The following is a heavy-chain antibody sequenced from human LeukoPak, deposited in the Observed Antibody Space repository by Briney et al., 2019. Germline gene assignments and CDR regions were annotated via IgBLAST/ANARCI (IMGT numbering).Heavy chain of an antibody. J-gene: IGHJ3*02. CDR1: GFTFSSYA. V-gene: IGHV3-30-3*01. CDR2: ISYDGSNK. CDR3: ARSEFLDDAFDI. Sequence: PGGSLRLSCAASGFTFSSYAMHWVRQAPGKGLEWVAVISYDGSNKYYADSVKGRFTISRDNSKNTLYLQMNSLRAEDTAVYYCARSEFLDDAFDIWGQGTMVTVSS. D-gene: IGHD3/OR15-3a*01.